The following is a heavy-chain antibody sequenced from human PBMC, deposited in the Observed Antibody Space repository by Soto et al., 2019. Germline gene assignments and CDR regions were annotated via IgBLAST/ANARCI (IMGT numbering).Heavy chain of an antibody. CDR2: IWSDGTQK. V-gene: IGHV3-33*08. CDR3: TREADLGNTTQFDY. CDR1: GSTFSTYG. J-gene: IGHJ4*02. Sequence: QVQLVESGGGVVQPGTSLRLSCTASGSTFSTYGMHWVRQAPGRGLEWVAVIWSDGTQKYYSDSVKGRFTISRDNSKNTLYLQLNSLRAEDTAIYYCTREADLGNTTQFDYWGQGTLVTVAS. D-gene: IGHD1-26*01.